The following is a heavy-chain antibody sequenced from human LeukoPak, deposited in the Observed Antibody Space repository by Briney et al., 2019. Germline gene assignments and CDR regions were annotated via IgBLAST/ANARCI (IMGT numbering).Heavy chain of an antibody. Sequence: GESLKISCKGSGYSFTSYWIGWVRQMPGKGLEWMGNIYPGDSDTRYSPSFQGQVTISADKSISTAYLQWSSLKASDTAMYYCARRGRRGYSGYDLLDYWGQGTLVTVSS. J-gene: IGHJ4*02. CDR1: GYSFTSYW. V-gene: IGHV5-51*01. CDR3: ARRGRRGYSGYDLLDY. D-gene: IGHD5-12*01. CDR2: IYPGDSDT.